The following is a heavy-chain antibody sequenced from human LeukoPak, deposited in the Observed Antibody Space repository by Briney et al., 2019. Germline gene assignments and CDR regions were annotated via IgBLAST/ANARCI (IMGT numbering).Heavy chain of an antibody. CDR3: AREGEVGGSGSYQYYFDY. D-gene: IGHD3-10*01. CDR2: INHSGST. J-gene: IGHJ4*02. Sequence: KASETLSLTCAVYGGSLSGYYWSWIRQPPGKGLEWIGEINHSGSTNYNPSLKSRVTISVDTSKNQFSLKLSSVTAADTAVYYCAREGEVGGSGSYQYYFDYWGQGTLVTVSS. V-gene: IGHV4-34*01. CDR1: GGSLSGYY.